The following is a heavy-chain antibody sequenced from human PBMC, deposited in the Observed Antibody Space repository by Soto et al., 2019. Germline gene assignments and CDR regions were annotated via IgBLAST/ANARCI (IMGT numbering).Heavy chain of an antibody. V-gene: IGHV3-21*01. CDR1: GFTFSSYS. CDR3: ARGADTEVGDAFDL. CDR2: ISSSSSYI. Sequence: EVQLVESGGGLVKPGGSLRLSCAASGFTFSSYSMNWVRQAPGKGLEWVSSISSSSSYIYYADSVKGRFTISRDNAKNSLYLQMNSLRAEDTAVYYCARGADTEVGDAFDLWGQGTMVTVSS. D-gene: IGHD1-26*01. J-gene: IGHJ3*01.